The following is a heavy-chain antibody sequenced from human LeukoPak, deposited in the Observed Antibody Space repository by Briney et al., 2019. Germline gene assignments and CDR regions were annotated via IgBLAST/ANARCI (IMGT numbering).Heavy chain of an antibody. J-gene: IGHJ4*02. CDR3: ARLYSSSSCFDY. Sequence: PSETLSLTCTVSGGSISSGGYYWSWIRQHPGKGLEWIGYIYYSGSTYYNPSLKSRVTISVDTSKNQFSLKLSSVTAADTAVYYCARLYSSSSCFDYWGQGTLVTVSS. CDR2: IYYSGST. V-gene: IGHV4-31*03. CDR1: GGSISSGGYY. D-gene: IGHD6-6*01.